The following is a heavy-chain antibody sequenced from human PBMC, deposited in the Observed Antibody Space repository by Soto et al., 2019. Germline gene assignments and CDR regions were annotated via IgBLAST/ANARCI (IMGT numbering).Heavy chain of an antibody. Sequence: SETLSLTCTVSGGSISSGGYYWSWIRQHPGKGLKWIGYIYYSGSTYYNPSLKSRVTISVDTSKNQFSLKLSSVTAADTAVYYCAASCVGCGGFNYYGMDVWGQGTTVTVSS. V-gene: IGHV4-31*03. CDR2: IYYSGST. D-gene: IGHD2-21*01. J-gene: IGHJ6*02. CDR1: GGSISSGGYY. CDR3: AASCVGCGGFNYYGMDV.